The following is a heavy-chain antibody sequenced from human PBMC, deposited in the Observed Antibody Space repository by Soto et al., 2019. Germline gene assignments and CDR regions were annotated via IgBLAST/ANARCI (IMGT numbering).Heavy chain of an antibody. CDR2: IQDDGSRL. Sequence: GGSLRLSYEAPGVTFSIPYMQWDRQAPGKGLVWVSHIQDDGSRLSYADSVKGRFTISRDNSKNTLYLQMNSLRAEDTAVYYWAKALTFGPLIGAFDIWGQGTMVTVSS. D-gene: IGHD3-16*01. CDR3: AKALTFGPLIGAFDI. V-gene: IGHV3-74*01. CDR1: GVTFSIPY. J-gene: IGHJ3*02.